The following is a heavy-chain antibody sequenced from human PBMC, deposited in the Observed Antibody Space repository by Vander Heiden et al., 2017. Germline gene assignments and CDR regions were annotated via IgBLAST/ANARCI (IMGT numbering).Heavy chain of an antibody. CDR2: LYSSGTT. CDR1: GFAVSSNY. Sequence: EVQLVESGGGLIQHGGSPRLSCAASGFAVSSNYMTWVRQATGKELEWVSVLYSSGTTYYADSREGRFIISRDNYKNTLHLQMNSLRAEDTAVYYCAKTTGSDSSGYYYDFWGQGTLVTVSS. CDR3: AKTTGSDSSGYYYDF. J-gene: IGHJ4*02. V-gene: IGHV3-53*01. D-gene: IGHD3-22*01.